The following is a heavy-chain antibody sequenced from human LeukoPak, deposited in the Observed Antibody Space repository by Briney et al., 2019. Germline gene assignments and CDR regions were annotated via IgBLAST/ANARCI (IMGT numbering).Heavy chain of an antibody. CDR1: SASISSSRYY. Sequence: SETLSLTCTVSSASISSSRYYWGWIRQSPGKGLEWLGSIYYSWSTYYNPSLKSRVTISVDTSKNQVSLNLTSVTAADTAVYYCAKWNGGRYHFASWGQGTLVTVSS. V-gene: IGHV4-39*01. D-gene: IGHD1-26*01. CDR3: AKWNGGRYHFAS. CDR2: IYYSWST. J-gene: IGHJ4*02.